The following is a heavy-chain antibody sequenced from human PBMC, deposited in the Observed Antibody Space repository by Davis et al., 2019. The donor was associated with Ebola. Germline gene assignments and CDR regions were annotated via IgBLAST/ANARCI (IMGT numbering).Heavy chain of an antibody. D-gene: IGHD6-13*01. CDR3: ARDRKGGYHYYYYYMDI. CDR2: FDPEDGET. V-gene: IGHV1-24*01. CDR1: GYTLTELS. Sequence: ASVKVSCKVSGYTLTELSMHWVRQAPGKGLEWMGGFDPEDGETIYAQKFQGRVTMTEDTSTDTAYMELRSLRSDDTAVYYCARDRKGGYHYYYYYMDIWGKGTTVTVSS. J-gene: IGHJ6*03.